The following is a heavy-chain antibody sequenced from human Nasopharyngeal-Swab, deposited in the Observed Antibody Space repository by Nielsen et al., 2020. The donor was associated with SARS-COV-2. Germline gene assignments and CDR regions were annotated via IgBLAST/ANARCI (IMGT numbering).Heavy chain of an antibody. CDR1: GGSISSGSYY. J-gene: IGHJ6*02. Sequence: TLSLTCTVSGGSISSGSYYWSWIRHPAGKGLEWIGRIYTSGSTNYNPSLKSRVTISVDTSKNQFSLKLSSVTAADTAVYYCAREGSYYDFWSGNYYYYGMDVWGQGTTVTVSS. D-gene: IGHD3-3*01. V-gene: IGHV4-61*02. CDR2: IYTSGST. CDR3: AREGSYYDFWSGNYYYYGMDV.